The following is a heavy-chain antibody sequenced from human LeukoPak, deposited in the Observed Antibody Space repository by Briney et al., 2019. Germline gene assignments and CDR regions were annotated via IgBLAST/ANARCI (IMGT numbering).Heavy chain of an antibody. CDR1: GYTFTSYG. D-gene: IGHD2-2*01. CDR3: ARGSIVPAKYLSYNYYMDV. Sequence: ASVTVSCKASGYTFTSYGISWVRQAPGQGLEWMGWISVYNGNTNYAQKLQGRVTMTTDTSTSTAYMELRSLRSDDTAVYYCARGSIVPAKYLSYNYYMDVWGKGTTVTVSS. J-gene: IGHJ6*03. V-gene: IGHV1-18*01. CDR2: ISVYNGNT.